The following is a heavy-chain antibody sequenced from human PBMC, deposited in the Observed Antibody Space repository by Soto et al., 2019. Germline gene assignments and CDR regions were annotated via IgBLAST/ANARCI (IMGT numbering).Heavy chain of an antibody. V-gene: IGHV4-4*02. CDR3: ASTSYDSTNFFRNLDS. CDR2: VYHTGTT. CDR1: GDCISGSRW. D-gene: IGHD3-3*01. Sequence: TMSLTCGVSGDCISGSRWWSWVRQYPGQGLDWIGEVYHTGTTRYTPSLKSRVTISVDTSRNHFSLNLNSLTAADTAVYYCASTSYDSTNFFRNLDSWGQGTQVTVSS. J-gene: IGHJ4*02.